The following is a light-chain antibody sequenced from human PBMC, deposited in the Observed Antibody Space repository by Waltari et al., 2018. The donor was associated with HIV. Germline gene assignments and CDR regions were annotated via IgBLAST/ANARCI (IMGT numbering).Light chain of an antibody. CDR3: YSIDGSGHYRV. V-gene: IGLV3-10*01. CDR2: EDS. CDR1: ALPKRF. J-gene: IGLJ2*01. Sequence: SYELTQPPSVSVSPGQTARITCSGDALPKRFASWYQQRSGRAPVLVIYEDSTRPSGIPERFSATNSGTVATLTISGAQVDDEADYYCYSIDGSGHYRVFGGGTKLTVL.